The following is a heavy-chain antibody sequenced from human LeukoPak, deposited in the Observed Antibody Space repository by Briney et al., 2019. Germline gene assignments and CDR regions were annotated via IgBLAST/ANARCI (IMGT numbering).Heavy chain of an antibody. J-gene: IGHJ4*02. CDR3: ARASTIFGHFAY. CDR1: GGSINGTPYY. CDR2: IYYSGST. Sequence: SETLSLTCAISGGSINGTPYYWGWIRQPPGKGLEWIGSIYYSGSTYYNPSLKSRLTISVDTSENQFSLKLSSVTAADTAVYYCARASTIFGHFAYWGRGTLVTVSS. V-gene: IGHV4-39*07. D-gene: IGHD3-3*01.